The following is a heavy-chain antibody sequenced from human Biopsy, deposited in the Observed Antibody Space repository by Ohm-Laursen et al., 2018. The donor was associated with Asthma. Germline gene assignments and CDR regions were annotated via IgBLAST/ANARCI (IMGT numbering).Heavy chain of an antibody. CDR2: IKSKTDGGTT. CDR1: GFTFSNAW. D-gene: IGHD2-8*01. V-gene: IGHV3-15*01. CDR3: TTDALLYSSADY. J-gene: IGHJ4*02. Sequence: SLRLSCAASGFTFSNAWMSWVRQAPGKGLEWVGRIKSKTDGGTTDYAAPVKGGFTISRDDSKNTLYLQMNSLKTEDTAVYYCTTDALLYSSADYWGQGTLVTVSS.